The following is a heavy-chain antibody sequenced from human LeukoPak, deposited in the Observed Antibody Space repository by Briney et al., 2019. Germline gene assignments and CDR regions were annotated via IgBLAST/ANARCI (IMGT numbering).Heavy chain of an antibody. V-gene: IGHV3-23*01. CDR3: AKDGRLVGATITMGD. Sequence: PGGSLRLSCAASGFTFSSYGMSWVRQAPGKGLEWVSAISGSGGSTYYADSVKGRFTISRDNSKNTLYLQMNSLRAEDTAVYYCAKDGRLVGATITMGDWGQGTLVTVSS. D-gene: IGHD1-26*01. J-gene: IGHJ4*02. CDR2: ISGSGGST. CDR1: GFTFSSYG.